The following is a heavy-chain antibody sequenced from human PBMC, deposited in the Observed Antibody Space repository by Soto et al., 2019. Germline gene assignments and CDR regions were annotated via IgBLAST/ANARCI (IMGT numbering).Heavy chain of an antibody. V-gene: IGHV6-1*01. D-gene: IGHD6-6*01. CDR2: TYYRSKWYN. J-gene: IGHJ6*02. CDR3: ARYNGGDSSSWGLAYGMDV. Sequence: PSQTLSLTCAISGDSVSSNSAASNWIRQSPSRGLEWLGRTYYRSKWYNDYAVSVKSRITINPDTSKNQFSLQLNSVTPEDTAVYYCARYNGGDSSSWGLAYGMDVWGQGTTVTVSS. CDR1: GDSVSSNSAA.